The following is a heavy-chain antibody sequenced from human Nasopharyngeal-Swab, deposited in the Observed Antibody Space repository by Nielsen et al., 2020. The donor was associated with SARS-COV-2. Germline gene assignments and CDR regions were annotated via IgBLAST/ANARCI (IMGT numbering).Heavy chain of an antibody. CDR3: ARAGGIVVVPAATQLRRFDY. Sequence: WIRQPPGKGLEWIGSIYYSGSTNYNPSLKSRVTISVDTSKNQFSLKLSSVTAADTAVYYCARAGGIVVVPAATQLRRFDYWGQGTLVTVSS. CDR2: IYYSGST. D-gene: IGHD2-2*01. V-gene: IGHV4-39*07. J-gene: IGHJ4*02.